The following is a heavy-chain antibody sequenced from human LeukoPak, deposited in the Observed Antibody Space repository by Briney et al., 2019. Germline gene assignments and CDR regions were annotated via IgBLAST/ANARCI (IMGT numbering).Heavy chain of an antibody. J-gene: IGHJ4*02. V-gene: IGHV3-30*03. Sequence: GGSLRLSCEASDITFSSYGMHWVRQALGKGLEWVAVISYDGSNKYYADSVKGRFTISRDNSKNTLYLQMNSLRAEDTAVYYCARGNYYGSGSSLDYWGQGTLVTVSS. CDR1: DITFSSYG. CDR3: ARGNYYGSGSSLDY. D-gene: IGHD3-10*01. CDR2: ISYDGSNK.